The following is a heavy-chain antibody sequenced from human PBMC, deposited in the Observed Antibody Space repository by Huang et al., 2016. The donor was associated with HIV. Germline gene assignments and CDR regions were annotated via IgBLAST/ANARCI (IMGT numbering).Heavy chain of an antibody. Sequence: QLQLQESGPGLVKPSETLSLTCSVSGGSISSSSYYWGWIRQPPGKGLGWIGSIYYRVSPFYNPALKGRVTISVDTSKNQFSLRLSSVTAADTSVYYCARHMDCSSSSCLAGGHERGPFDMWGQGTMVTVSS. J-gene: IGHJ3*02. D-gene: IGHD2-2*01. CDR3: ARHMDCSSSSCLAGGHERGPFDM. CDR2: IYYRVSP. CDR1: GGSISSSSYY. V-gene: IGHV4-39*01.